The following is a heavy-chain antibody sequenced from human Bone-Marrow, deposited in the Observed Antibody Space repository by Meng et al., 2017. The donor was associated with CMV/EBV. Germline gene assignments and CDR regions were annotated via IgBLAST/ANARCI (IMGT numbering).Heavy chain of an antibody. V-gene: IGHV3-30*04. Sequence: GSLRLSCAASGFTFSSYAMHWVRQAPGKGLEWVAVISYDGSNKYYADSVKGRFTISRDNSKNTLYLQMNSLRAEDTAVYYCAKGFSVVPAAIGYWGQGTLVTVSS. CDR2: ISYDGSNK. J-gene: IGHJ4*02. CDR1: GFTFSSYA. CDR3: AKGFSVVPAAIGY. D-gene: IGHD2-2*02.